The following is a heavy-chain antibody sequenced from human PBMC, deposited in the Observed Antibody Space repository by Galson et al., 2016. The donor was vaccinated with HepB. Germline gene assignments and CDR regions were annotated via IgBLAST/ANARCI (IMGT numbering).Heavy chain of an antibody. V-gene: IGHV3-9*01. J-gene: IGHJ4*02. CDR1: GFTFDDYA. CDR2: INWNSYSI. Sequence: SLRLSCAASGFTFDDYAMHWVRQAPGKGLEWVSSINWNSYSIGYADSVKGRFTISRDNAKNSLYLQMNSLRAEDTAVYYCARLGGNYRTTSHFDYWGQGTLVPVSS. D-gene: IGHD1-26*01. CDR3: ARLGGNYRTTSHFDY.